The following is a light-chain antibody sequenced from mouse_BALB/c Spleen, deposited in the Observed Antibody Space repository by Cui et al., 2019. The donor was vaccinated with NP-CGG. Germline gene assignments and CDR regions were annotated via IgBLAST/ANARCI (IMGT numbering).Light chain of an antibody. CDR1: TGAVTTRNY. CDR2: GTN. V-gene: IGLV1*01. J-gene: IGLJ1*01. CDR3: ALWYTNHWV. Sequence: AVVTQESPLTTSPGETVTFTCRSSTGAVTTRNYANWVQEKPDHLFTGLIGGTNNRAPGVPARFSGSLIGDKAALTITGAQTEDEAIYFCALWYTNHWVFGGGTKLTVL.